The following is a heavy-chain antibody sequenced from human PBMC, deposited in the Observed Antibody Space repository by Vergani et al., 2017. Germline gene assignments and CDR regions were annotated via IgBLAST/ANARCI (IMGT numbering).Heavy chain of an antibody. V-gene: IGHV3-30-3*01. CDR2: ISYDGSNK. D-gene: IGHD2-2*02. CDR1: GFTFSSYA. Sequence: QVQLVESGGGVVQPGRSLRLSCAASGFTFSSYAMHWVRQAPGKGLEWVAVISYDGSNKYYADSVKGRFTISRDNSKNTLYLQMNSLRAEDTAVYYCAGDPDIVVVPAAINPVYWGQGTLVTVSS. CDR3: AGDPDIVVVPAAINPVY. J-gene: IGHJ4*02.